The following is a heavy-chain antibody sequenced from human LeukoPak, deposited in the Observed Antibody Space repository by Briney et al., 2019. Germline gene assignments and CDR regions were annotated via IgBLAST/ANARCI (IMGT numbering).Heavy chain of an antibody. D-gene: IGHD4-17*01. Sequence: GASVQVSCKASGYTFTSYYMHCVRQAPGQGLEWMGIINPSGRSTSYAQKFQDRITMTRDTSTNTVYMELSSLRSEDTAVYYCARDERYGDPAGGGYLYYYGMDVWGQGTTVTVSS. CDR2: INPSGRST. CDR3: ARDERYGDPAGGGYLYYYGMDV. V-gene: IGHV1-46*01. CDR1: GYTFTSYY. J-gene: IGHJ6*02.